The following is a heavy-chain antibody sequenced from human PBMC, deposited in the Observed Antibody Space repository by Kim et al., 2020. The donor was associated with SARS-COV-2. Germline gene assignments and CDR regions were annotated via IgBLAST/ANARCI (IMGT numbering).Heavy chain of an antibody. CDR3: AKEGRGDYVFYYYGMDV. Sequence: GTGRFTISRDNSKNTLYLQINSLRAEDTAVYYCAKEGRGDYVFYYYGMDVWGQGTTVTVSS. V-gene: IGHV3-23*01. J-gene: IGHJ6*02. D-gene: IGHD4-17*01.